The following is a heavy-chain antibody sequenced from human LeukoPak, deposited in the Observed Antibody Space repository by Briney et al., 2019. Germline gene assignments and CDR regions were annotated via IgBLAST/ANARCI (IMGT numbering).Heavy chain of an antibody. CDR3: ARESRLGYFDY. CDR1: GGSISSYY. V-gene: IGHV4-59*01. CDR2: IYYSGST. D-gene: IGHD2-2*01. Sequence: SETLSLTCTVSGGSISSYYWSWIRQPPGEGLEWIGYIYYSGSTNYNPSLKSRVTISVDTSKNQFSLKLSSVTAADTAVYYCARESRLGYFDYWGQGTLVTVSS. J-gene: IGHJ4*02.